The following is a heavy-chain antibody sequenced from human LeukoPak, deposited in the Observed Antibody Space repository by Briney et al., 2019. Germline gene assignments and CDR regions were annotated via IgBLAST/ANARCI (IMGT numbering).Heavy chain of an antibody. V-gene: IGHV4-34*01. D-gene: IGHD4-17*01. CDR1: GGSFSGYY. Sequence: PSETLSLTCAVSGGSFSGYYWSWIRQPPGKGLEWIGEINHSGSTNYNPSLKSRVTISVDTSKNQFSLKLSSVTAADTAVYYCARILYGDYVDYWGQGTLVTVSS. J-gene: IGHJ4*02. CDR2: INHSGST. CDR3: ARILYGDYVDY.